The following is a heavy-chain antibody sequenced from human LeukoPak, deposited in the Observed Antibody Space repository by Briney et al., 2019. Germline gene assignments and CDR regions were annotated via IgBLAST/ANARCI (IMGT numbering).Heavy chain of an antibody. J-gene: IGHJ6*03. V-gene: IGHV4-34*01. Sequence: SETLSLTCAVYGGSFSGYYWSWIRQPPGKGLEWIGEINHSGSTNYNPSLKSRVTISVDTSKNQFSLKLSSVTAADTAMYYCARVTNIVVVPAAMGLGYYYMDVWGKGTTVTVSS. D-gene: IGHD2-2*01. CDR2: INHSGST. CDR3: ARVTNIVVVPAAMGLGYYYMDV. CDR1: GGSFSGYY.